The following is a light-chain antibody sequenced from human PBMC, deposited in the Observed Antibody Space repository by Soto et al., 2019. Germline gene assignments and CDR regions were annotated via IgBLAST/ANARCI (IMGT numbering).Light chain of an antibody. CDR2: DAS. V-gene: IGKV3-11*01. J-gene: IGKJ3*01. Sequence: EIVLTQSPATLSLSPGERATLSCRASQSVITHLAWYQQKPGQAPRLLIHDASNRATGIPVRFSGSGSGTDFTLTISSLEPEDFAVYYCQQRSTLPYTFGPGTKVDV. CDR3: QQRSTLPYT. CDR1: QSVITH.